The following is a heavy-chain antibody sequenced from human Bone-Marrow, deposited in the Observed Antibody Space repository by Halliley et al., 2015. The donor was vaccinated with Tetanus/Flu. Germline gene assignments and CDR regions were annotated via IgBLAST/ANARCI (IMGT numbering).Heavy chain of an antibody. CDR3: ARAHETYSTGAVSV. Sequence: SRINDDGSSTKYADAVKGRFTIPRDNAKNTLYLQMNDLRAEDTAIYYCARAHETYSTGAVSVWGQGTTVTVSS. J-gene: IGHJ6*02. CDR2: INDDGSST. V-gene: IGHV3-74*03. D-gene: IGHD6-19*01.